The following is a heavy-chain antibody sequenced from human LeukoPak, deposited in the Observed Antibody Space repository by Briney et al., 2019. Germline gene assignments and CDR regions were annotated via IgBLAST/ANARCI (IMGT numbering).Heavy chain of an antibody. D-gene: IGHD3-10*01. J-gene: IGHJ4*02. Sequence: SETLSLTCAVYGGSFSGSYWNWIRQPPGKGLEWIGEINHSGSTNYNPSLKSRVTISVDTSKNQLSLKLSSVTAADTAVYYCARRFFASGSYPFDYWGQGTLVTVSS. V-gene: IGHV4-34*01. CDR2: INHSGST. CDR3: ARRFFASGSYPFDY. CDR1: GGSFSGSY.